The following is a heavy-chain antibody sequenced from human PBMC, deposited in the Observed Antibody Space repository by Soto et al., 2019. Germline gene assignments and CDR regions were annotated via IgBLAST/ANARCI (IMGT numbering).Heavy chain of an antibody. CDR3: AKNPENYYYGMDV. J-gene: IGHJ6*02. CDR2: IIPIFGTA. CDR1: GGTFSSYA. V-gene: IGHV1-69*12. Sequence: QVQLVQSGAEVKKPGSSVKVSCKASGGTFSSYAISWVRQAPGQGLEWMGGIIPIFGTADYAQKFQGRVTSTADEYTSTAYVELSSLRAEDTDVYYCAKNPENYYYGMDVWGQGTTVTVSS.